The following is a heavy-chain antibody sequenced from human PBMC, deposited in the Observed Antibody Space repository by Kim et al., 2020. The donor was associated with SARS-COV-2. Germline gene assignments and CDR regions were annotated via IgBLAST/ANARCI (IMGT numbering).Heavy chain of an antibody. CDR1: GGSISSSSYY. V-gene: IGHV4-39*01. Sequence: SETLSLTCTVSGGSISSSSYYWGWIRQPPGKGREWIGSIYYSGSTYYNPSLKSLATISVDTSKNQFSLKLSSVTAADTAVYYCARHGSGSIVLEVYAAYFDYWGQGTLVTVSS. D-gene: IGHD2-8*02. J-gene: IGHJ4*02. CDR2: IYYSGST. CDR3: ARHGSGSIVLEVYAAYFDY.